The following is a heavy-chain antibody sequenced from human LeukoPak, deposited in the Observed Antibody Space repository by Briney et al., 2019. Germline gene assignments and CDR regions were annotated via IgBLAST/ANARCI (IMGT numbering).Heavy chain of an antibody. CDR3: ARDEMPTFDAFDM. CDR2: IIPILGMP. D-gene: IGHD2-2*01. Sequence: SVKVSCKASGGTFGSYAISWLRQAPGEGLNWMGRIIPILGMPNYAQSFQGRVTFNADRSTGTAYMELSSLRSEDTAVYYCARDEMPTFDAFDMWGQGTMVTVSS. V-gene: IGHV1-69*04. CDR1: GGTFGSYA. J-gene: IGHJ3*02.